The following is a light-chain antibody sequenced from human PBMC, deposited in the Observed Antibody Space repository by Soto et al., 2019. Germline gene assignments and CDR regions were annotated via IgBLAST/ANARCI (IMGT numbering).Light chain of an antibody. J-gene: IGKJ5*01. V-gene: IGKV1-5*01. CDR1: QTSRSL. CDR2: DAS. Sequence: DIQMTQSPSTLSASVGDRVTITCRASQTSRSLLAWYQQKPGKAPKALIYDASRLGSGVPSRFSGSGSGTEFTLTISSLQPDDFATYYCQQYQTYATFGQGTRLEI. CDR3: QQYQTYAT.